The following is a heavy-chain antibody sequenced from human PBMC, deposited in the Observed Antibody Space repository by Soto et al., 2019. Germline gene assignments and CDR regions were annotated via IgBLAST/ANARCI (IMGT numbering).Heavy chain of an antibody. D-gene: IGHD1-7*01. J-gene: IGHJ4*02. CDR3: AKENLTKYDWKYLYFHY. Sequence: LRLSCAASGFTFSSYGMHWVRQAPGKGLEWVAVISYDGSNKYYADSVKGRFTISRDNSKNTLYLKMNSLRAEDTAVYYCAKENLTKYDWKYLYFHYWGQG. CDR1: GFTFSSYG. V-gene: IGHV3-30*18. CDR2: ISYDGSNK.